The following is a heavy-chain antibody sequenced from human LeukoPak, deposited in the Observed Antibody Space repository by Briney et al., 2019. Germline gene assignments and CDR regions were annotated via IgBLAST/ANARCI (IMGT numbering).Heavy chain of an antibody. D-gene: IGHD1-26*01. J-gene: IGHJ4*02. CDR3: TRGDSGNFY. Sequence: GGSLRLSCAASGFTFSSYWMSWVRQAPGKGLEWVANIKKDGSEKYYVDSVKGRFTISRDNAKNSLYLEMNSLKPEDTAFYYCTRGDSGNFYWGQGTLVTVSS. CDR2: IKKDGSEK. CDR1: GFTFSSYW. V-gene: IGHV3-7*03.